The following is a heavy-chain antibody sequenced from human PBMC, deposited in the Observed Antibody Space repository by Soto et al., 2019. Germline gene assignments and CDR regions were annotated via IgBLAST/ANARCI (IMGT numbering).Heavy chain of an antibody. D-gene: IGHD5-12*01. CDR2: INHSGST. V-gene: IGHV4-34*01. J-gene: IGHJ4*02. CDR3: ARGREMATLLSPFDY. Sequence: LETLSLTCAFYGWSCSGYYWSWIRQPTGKGLEWIGEINHSGSTNYNPSLKSRVTISVDTSKNHFSLKLSSVTAADTAVYYCARGREMATLLSPFDYWGQGTLVTVSS. CDR1: GWSCSGYY.